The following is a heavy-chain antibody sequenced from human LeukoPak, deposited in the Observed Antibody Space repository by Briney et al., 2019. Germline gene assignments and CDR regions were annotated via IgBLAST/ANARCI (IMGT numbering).Heavy chain of an antibody. CDR1: GLTFSSYA. D-gene: IGHD6-19*01. Sequence: GGSLRLSCAASGLTFSSYAMTWVRQAPGKGLEWVSAISGSGSTTYYADSVKGRFTISRDNSKNTLYLQMSSLRAEDTAVYYCAKADSSGPTDYWGQGTLVTVSS. CDR3: AKADSSGPTDY. CDR2: ISGSGSTT. V-gene: IGHV3-23*01. J-gene: IGHJ4*02.